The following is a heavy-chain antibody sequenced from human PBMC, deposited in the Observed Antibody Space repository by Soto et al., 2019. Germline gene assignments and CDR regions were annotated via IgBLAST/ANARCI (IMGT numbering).Heavy chain of an antibody. CDR2: IIPIFGTA. J-gene: IGHJ2*01. V-gene: IGHV1-69*12. D-gene: IGHD7-27*01. Sequence: QVQLVQSGAEVKKPGSSVKVSCKASGGTFGSYAISWVRQAPGQGLEWRGGIIPIFGTANYAQKFQGRVTITAGESTSTAYMELSSLRSEDTAVYYSARDRVNGGSIWYFDLWGRGTLVTVSS. CDR1: GGTFGSYA. CDR3: ARDRVNGGSIWYFDL.